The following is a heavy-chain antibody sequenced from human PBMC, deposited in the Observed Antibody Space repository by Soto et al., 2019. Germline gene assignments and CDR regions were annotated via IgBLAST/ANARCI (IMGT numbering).Heavy chain of an antibody. CDR1: GFSFTSDW. V-gene: IGHV5-51*01. CDR3: ARLPRRDGYNPDAFHI. Sequence: EVQLVQSGPEVKKPGESLKISCKASGFSFTSDWIGWVRQMPGKGLEWMGIIYPGDSDSRYSTSFQGQVTISDDKSITTAYLQWSSLQASDTAIDYCARLPRRDGYNPDAFHIWGQGTMVTVSS. D-gene: IGHD5-12*01. CDR2: IYPGDSDS. J-gene: IGHJ3*02.